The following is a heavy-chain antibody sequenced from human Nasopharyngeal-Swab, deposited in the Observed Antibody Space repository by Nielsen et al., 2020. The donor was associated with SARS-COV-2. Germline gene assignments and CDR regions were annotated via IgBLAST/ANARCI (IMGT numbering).Heavy chain of an antibody. V-gene: IGHV4-31*03. CDR1: GGSISPYGHY. D-gene: IGHD2-21*02. CDR2: SYPSGST. Sequence: LRLSCKVSGGSISPYGHYWIWIRHHPEKGFDWIGYSYPSGSTYYSPSLKTRVTISVDMSKNQLSLNLTSVTAADTAVYYCARGARVTTDWFDPWGQGTLVTVSS. CDR3: ARGARVTTDWFDP. J-gene: IGHJ5*02.